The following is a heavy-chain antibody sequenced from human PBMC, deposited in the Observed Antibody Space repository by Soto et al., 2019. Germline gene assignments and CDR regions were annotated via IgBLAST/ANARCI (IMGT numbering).Heavy chain of an antibody. CDR2: IYYSGST. V-gene: IGHV4-30-4*01. D-gene: IGHD1-26*01. Sequence: QVQLQESGPGLVKPSETLSLTCTVSGGSISSGDYYWSWIRQPPGKGPEWIGYIYYSGSTYYNPSLKSRVTISVDTSKNQFSLKLSSVTAADTAVYYCARDTSLLRWYFDLWGRGTLATVSS. CDR1: GGSISSGDYY. J-gene: IGHJ2*01. CDR3: ARDTSLLRWYFDL.